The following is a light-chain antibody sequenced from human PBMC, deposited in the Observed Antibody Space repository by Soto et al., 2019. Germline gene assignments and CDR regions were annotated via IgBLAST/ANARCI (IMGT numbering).Light chain of an antibody. Sequence: DIQMTQSPSSLSASLGDRVTITCRASQCIGVYLAWFQQKPGNVPRLLIYAASTLQSEVPSPLSGSGSGTDFTLTISSLQPEDVATYYCQKYNSAPLSFGGGNKVELK. CDR2: AAS. J-gene: IGKJ4*01. V-gene: IGKV1-27*01. CDR3: QKYNSAPLS. CDR1: QCIGVY.